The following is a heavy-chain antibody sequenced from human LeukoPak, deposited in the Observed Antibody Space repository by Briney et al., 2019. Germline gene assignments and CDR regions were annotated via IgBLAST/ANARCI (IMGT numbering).Heavy chain of an antibody. CDR3: ATKGGYSSHFDY. CDR2: INPNSGGT. Sequence: ASVKASCKASGYTFTGYYMHWVRQAPGQGLEWMGWINPNSGGTNYAQKFQGRVTMTRDTSISTAYMELSRLRSDDTAVYYCATKGGYSSHFDYWGQGTLVTVSS. V-gene: IGHV1-2*02. CDR1: GYTFTGYY. J-gene: IGHJ4*02. D-gene: IGHD3-22*01.